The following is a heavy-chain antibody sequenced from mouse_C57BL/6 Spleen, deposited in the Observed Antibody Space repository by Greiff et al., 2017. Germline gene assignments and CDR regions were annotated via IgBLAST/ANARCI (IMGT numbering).Heavy chain of an antibody. J-gene: IGHJ2*01. D-gene: IGHD2-3*01. CDR1: GYTFTSYW. CDR2: IDPSDSET. V-gene: IGHV1-52*01. CDR3: ARSRDGYLVYFDY. Sequence: QVQLQQPGAELVRPGSSVKLSCKASGYTFTSYWMHWVKQRPIQGLEWIGNIDPSDSETHYNQKFKDKATLTVDKSSSTAYMQLSSLTSEDSAVYYCARSRDGYLVYFDYWGQGTTLTVSS.